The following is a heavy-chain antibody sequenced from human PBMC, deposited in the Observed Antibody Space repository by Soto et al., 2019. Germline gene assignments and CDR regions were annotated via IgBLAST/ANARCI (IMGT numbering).Heavy chain of an antibody. D-gene: IGHD3-22*01. CDR3: ATAHYYDSSGPFDY. CDR1: GFTFDDYA. Sequence: ESGGGLVQPGRSLRLSCAASGFTFDDYAMHWVRQAPGKGLEWVSGISWNSGSIGYADSVKGRFTISRDNAKNSLYLQMNSLRAEDTALYYCATAHYYDSSGPFDYWGQGTLVTVSS. V-gene: IGHV3-9*01. J-gene: IGHJ4*02. CDR2: ISWNSGSI.